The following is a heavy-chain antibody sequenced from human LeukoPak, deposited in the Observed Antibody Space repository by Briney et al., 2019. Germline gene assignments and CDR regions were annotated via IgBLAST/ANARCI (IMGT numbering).Heavy chain of an antibody. CDR2: MNPNSGNT. J-gene: IGHJ1*01. V-gene: IGHV1-8*01. CDR1: GYTFTSYD. Sequence: AAVKVSCKASGYTFTSYDINWVRQATGQGLEWMVWMNPNSGNTGYAQKFQGRVTMTRNTSISTAYMELSSLRSEDTAVYYCARISTTSRNFQHWGQGTLVTVSS. D-gene: IGHD2/OR15-2a*01. CDR3: ARISTTSRNFQH.